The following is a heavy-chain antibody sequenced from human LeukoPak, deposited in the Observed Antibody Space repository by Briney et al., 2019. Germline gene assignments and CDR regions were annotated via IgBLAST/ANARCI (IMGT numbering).Heavy chain of an antibody. Sequence: SQTLSLTCTVSGGSTSSGGYYWSWIRQHPGKGLEWIGYIYYSGSTYYNPSLKSRVTISVDTSKNQFSLKLSSVTAADTAVYYCASYCTNGVCYRAVDYWGQGTLVTVSS. CDR1: GGSTSSGGYY. V-gene: IGHV4-31*03. D-gene: IGHD2-8*01. J-gene: IGHJ4*02. CDR2: IYYSGST. CDR3: ASYCTNGVCYRAVDY.